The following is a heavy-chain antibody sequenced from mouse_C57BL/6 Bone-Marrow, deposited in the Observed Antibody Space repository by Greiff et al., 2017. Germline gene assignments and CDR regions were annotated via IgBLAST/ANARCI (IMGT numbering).Heavy chain of an antibody. J-gene: IGHJ1*03. V-gene: IGHV1-42*01. Sequence: EVQRVESGPELVKPGASVKISCKASGYSFTGYYMNWVKQSPEQSLEWIGEINPSTGGTTYNQKFKAKATLTVDKSSSTAYMQLKSLTSDDSAVYYCARSRVYVNYNPLWYFDVWGTGTTVTVSS. CDR3: ARSRVYVNYNPLWYFDV. CDR2: INPSTGGT. D-gene: IGHD2-1*01. CDR1: GYSFTGYY.